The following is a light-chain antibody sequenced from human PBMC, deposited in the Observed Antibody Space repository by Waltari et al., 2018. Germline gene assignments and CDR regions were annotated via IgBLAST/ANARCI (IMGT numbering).Light chain of an antibody. J-gene: IGKJ1*01. V-gene: IGKV3-20*01. CDR3: QQHVSLPAT. Sequence: EIVLTQSPGTLSLSPGERATLSCRASQSVSRYLAWYQQKPGQAPRLLNYGASTRATGIPDRFSGSGSGTDFSLTISRLDPEDFAVYFCQQHVSLPATFGQGTKVEIK. CDR1: QSVSRY. CDR2: GAS.